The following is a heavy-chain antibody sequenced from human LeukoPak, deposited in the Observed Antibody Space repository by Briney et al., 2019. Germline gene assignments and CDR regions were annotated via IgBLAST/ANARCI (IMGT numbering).Heavy chain of an antibody. J-gene: IGHJ5*02. Sequence: ASVKVSCKASGYTFTSYGISWVRQAPGQGLEWMGWISAYNGNTNYAQKLKGRVTMTTDTSTSTAYMELRSLRSDDTAVYYCARDAEDIVVVVAANNWFDPWGQGTLVTVSS. CDR1: GYTFTSYG. V-gene: IGHV1-18*01. CDR2: ISAYNGNT. CDR3: ARDAEDIVVVVAANNWFDP. D-gene: IGHD2-15*01.